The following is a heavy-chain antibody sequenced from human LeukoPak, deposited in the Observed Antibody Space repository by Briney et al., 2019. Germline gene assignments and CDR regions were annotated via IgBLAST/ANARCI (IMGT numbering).Heavy chain of an antibody. CDR3: VRMAYYYDSSGYYSTFDY. D-gene: IGHD3-22*01. J-gene: IGHJ4*02. CDR2: ISGSGFTI. CDR1: GFTLSNYS. V-gene: IGHV3-48*01. Sequence: PGGSLRLSCAVSGFTLSNYSMNWVRQAPGKGLEWISYISGSGFTIHYADSVKGRFTISRDNAKNSLYLQMNSLRAEDTAVYYCVRMAYYYDSSGYYSTFDYWGQGTLVTVSS.